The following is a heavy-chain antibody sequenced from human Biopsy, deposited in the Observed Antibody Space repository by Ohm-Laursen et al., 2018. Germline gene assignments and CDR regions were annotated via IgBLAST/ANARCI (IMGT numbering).Heavy chain of an antibody. CDR2: IYDRGSTA. J-gene: IGHJ4*02. V-gene: IGHV4-61*01. Sequence: GTLSLTCTVSGDPVSSGSFYWTWIRQPPGQGLEYIGYIYDRGSTANYNPSLESRVTMSVDMPKNQFSLKLSSVTAADTAIYYCARGMRSSGWPYFDSWGQGTLVTVPS. CDR1: GDPVSSGSFY. CDR3: ARGMRSSGWPYFDS. D-gene: IGHD6-19*01.